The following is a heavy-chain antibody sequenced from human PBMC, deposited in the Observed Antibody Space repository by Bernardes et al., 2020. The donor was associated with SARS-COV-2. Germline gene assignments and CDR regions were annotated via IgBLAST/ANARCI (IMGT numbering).Heavy chain of an antibody. CDR2: IYYSGST. V-gene: IGHV4-59*01. J-gene: IGHJ6*03. D-gene: IGHD3-3*01. Sequence: SETLSLTCTVSGGSISSYYWSWIRQPPGKGLEWIGYIYYSGSTNYNPSLKSRVTISVDTSKNQFSLKLSSVTAADTAVYYCARNTIPGYYYYMDVWGKGTTVTVSS. CDR1: GGSISSYY. CDR3: ARNTIPGYYYYMDV.